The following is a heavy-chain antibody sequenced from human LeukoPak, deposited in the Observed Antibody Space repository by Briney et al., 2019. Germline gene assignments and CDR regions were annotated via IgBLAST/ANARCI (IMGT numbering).Heavy chain of an antibody. Sequence: PSDTLSLTCTVSGGSISSYYWSWVPQPPGKGLERSGYIYYSGRINYNPSLKSRVTISVDTAKNQCSLKLSSVTAADTAVYYCASVAGDYDILTGYTYFDYWGQGTLVTVSS. D-gene: IGHD3-9*01. J-gene: IGHJ4*02. CDR2: IYYSGRI. V-gene: IGHV4-59*07. CDR1: GGSISSYY. CDR3: ASVAGDYDILTGYTYFDY.